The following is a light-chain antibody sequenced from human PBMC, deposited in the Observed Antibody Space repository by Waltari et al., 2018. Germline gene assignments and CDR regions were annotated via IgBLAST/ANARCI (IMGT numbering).Light chain of an antibody. CDR2: GKN. Sequence: SSELTQDPAVSVALGQTVRITCQGDSPRSYYASWYQQKPGQAPVLVIYGKNNRPSGIPDRFSGSSSGNTASLTITGAQAEDEADYYCNPRDSSGNHLVFGGGTKLTVL. J-gene: IGLJ2*01. V-gene: IGLV3-19*01. CDR1: SPRSYY. CDR3: NPRDSSGNHLV.